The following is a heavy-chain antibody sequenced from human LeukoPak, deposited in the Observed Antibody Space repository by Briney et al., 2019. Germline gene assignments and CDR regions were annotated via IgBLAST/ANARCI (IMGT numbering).Heavy chain of an antibody. CDR1: GFTFSSYS. J-gene: IGHJ4*02. Sequence: GGSLRLSCAASGFTFSSYSMNWVRQAPGKGLEWVSSISSSSSYIYYADSVKGRFTISRDNAKNSLYLQMNSLRAEDTAVYYCARRAKMATISVVDYWGQGILVTVSS. V-gene: IGHV3-21*01. D-gene: IGHD5-24*01. CDR2: ISSSSSYI. CDR3: ARRAKMATISVVDY.